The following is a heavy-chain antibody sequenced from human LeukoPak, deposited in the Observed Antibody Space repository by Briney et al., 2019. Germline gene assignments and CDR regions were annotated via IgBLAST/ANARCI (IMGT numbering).Heavy chain of an antibody. V-gene: IGHV4-31*03. CDR1: GGSISSGSYY. Sequence: SETLSLICTVSGGSISSGSYYWTWIRQHPGKGLEWIGYIYYSGSAYYNPSLKSRVTISVDTSKNQFSLKLSSVTAADTAVYYCARGLATAQGEAALAFWGQGTLVTVSS. CDR3: ARGLATAQGEAALAF. J-gene: IGHJ4*02. D-gene: IGHD2-15*01. CDR2: IYYSGSA.